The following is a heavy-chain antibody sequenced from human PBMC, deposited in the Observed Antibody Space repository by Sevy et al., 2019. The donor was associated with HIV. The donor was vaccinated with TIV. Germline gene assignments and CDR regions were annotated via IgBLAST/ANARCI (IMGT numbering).Heavy chain of an antibody. CDR3: ATTKDYYDSSGYPFDY. CDR1: GYTLTELS. D-gene: IGHD3-22*01. Sequence: ASVKVSCKVSGYTLTELSMHWVRQAPGKGLEWMGSFDPEDGETIYQQKFQVRVTLTEDTSTDTAYMELSSLRSEDTAVYYCATTKDYYDSSGYPFDYWGQGTLVTVSS. CDR2: FDPEDGET. V-gene: IGHV1-24*01. J-gene: IGHJ4*02.